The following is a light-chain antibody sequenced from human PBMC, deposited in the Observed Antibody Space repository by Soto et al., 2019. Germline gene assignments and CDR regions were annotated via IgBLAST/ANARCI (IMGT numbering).Light chain of an antibody. CDR2: EVT. CDR1: SGDIGSYNR. J-gene: IGLJ1*01. V-gene: IGLV2-14*01. CDR3: SSYTNINTRACV. Sequence: QSVLTQPDSVSGSPGQSITICCTGTSGDIGSYNRVSWYQQHPGKAPKLIIYEVTDRPSGVSNRFSGSKSGNTASLTISGLQAEDEAEYYCSSYTNINTRACVFGTGTKVTVL.